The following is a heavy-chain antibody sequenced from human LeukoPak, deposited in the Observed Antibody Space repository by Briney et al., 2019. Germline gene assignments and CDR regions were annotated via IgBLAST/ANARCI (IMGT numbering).Heavy chain of an antibody. J-gene: IGHJ4*02. D-gene: IGHD2-2*01. CDR3: ARQGGERLVVVPAAMSVVDY. CDR2: IYHSGST. V-gene: IGHV4-38-2*01. CDR1: GYSISSGYY. Sequence: PSETLSLTCAVSGYSISSGYYWGWIRQPPGKGLEWIGSIYHSGSTYYNPSLKSRVTISVDTSKNQFSLKLSSVTAADTAVYYCARQGGERLVVVPAAMSVVDYSGQGTLVTVSS.